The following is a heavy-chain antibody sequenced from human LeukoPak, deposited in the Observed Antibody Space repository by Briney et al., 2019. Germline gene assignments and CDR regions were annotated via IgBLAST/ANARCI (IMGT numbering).Heavy chain of an antibody. CDR1: GFTFSIYA. CDR2: IINSGDTT. J-gene: IGHJ3*02. D-gene: IGHD2-21*02. CDR3: AKCNGGDCYKDAFDI. V-gene: IGHV3-23*01. Sequence: PGGSLRLSCAASGFTFSIYAMSWVRQAPGKGLEWVSAIINSGDTTYHADSVKGRFTISRDNSKNTLYLQMNSLRAEDTAVYYCAKCNGGDCYKDAFDIWGQGTMVTVSS.